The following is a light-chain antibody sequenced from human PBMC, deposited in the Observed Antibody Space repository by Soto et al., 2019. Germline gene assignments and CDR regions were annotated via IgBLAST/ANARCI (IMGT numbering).Light chain of an antibody. Sequence: QSALTQPPSASGSPGQSVTISCTGTKNDIGVYDFVSWYQHHPGKAPRLIIYEVVQRPSGVPDRFSGSKSGNTASLTVSGLQAADEGDYFCKSYAGSNTYVLGSGTKVTV. J-gene: IGLJ1*01. CDR2: EVV. V-gene: IGLV2-8*01. CDR3: KSYAGSNTYV. CDR1: KNDIGVYDF.